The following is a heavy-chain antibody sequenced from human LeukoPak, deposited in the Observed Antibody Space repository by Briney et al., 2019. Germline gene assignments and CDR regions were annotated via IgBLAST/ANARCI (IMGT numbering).Heavy chain of an antibody. CDR3: ARRGAVSGRAFDT. Sequence: GSLRLSCAASGFTFSDYSMNWVRQAPGEGLEWIGEINHSGSTNYNPSLKSRVTISVDTSKNQFSLNLSSVTAADTAVYYCARRGAVSGRAFDTWGQGTMVTVSS. V-gene: IGHV4-34*01. D-gene: IGHD6-19*01. CDR2: INHSGST. J-gene: IGHJ3*02. CDR1: GFTFSDYS.